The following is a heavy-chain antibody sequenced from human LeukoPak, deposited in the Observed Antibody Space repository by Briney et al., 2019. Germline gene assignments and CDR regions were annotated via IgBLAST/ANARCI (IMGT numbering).Heavy chain of an antibody. D-gene: IGHD6-19*01. CDR2: IYYTGRT. V-gene: IGHV4-39*01. J-gene: IGHJ4*02. CDR1: GFTFSRYA. CDR3: ARHGEGSGWYGQFDS. Sequence: GSLRLSCAASGFTFSRYAMSWVRQAPGKGLEWIGSIYYTGRTYYNPSLKSRVTISVDTSKNQFSLKLSSVTATDTAVYYCARHGEGSGWYGQFDSWGQGTLVTVSS.